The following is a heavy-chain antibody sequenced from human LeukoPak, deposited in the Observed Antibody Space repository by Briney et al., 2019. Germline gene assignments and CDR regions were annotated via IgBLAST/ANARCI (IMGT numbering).Heavy chain of an antibody. CDR2: MNPNSGNT. Sequence: ASGKVSCKPSGYTFTSYDINWVRQATGQGLEWMGWMNPNSGNTGYAQKFQGRVTITRNTSIRTAYMELSSLRSEDTAVYYCARVQMATIFYYYYYMDVWGKGTTVTASS. CDR1: GYTFTSYD. D-gene: IGHD5-24*01. V-gene: IGHV1-8*03. J-gene: IGHJ6*03. CDR3: ARVQMATIFYYYYYMDV.